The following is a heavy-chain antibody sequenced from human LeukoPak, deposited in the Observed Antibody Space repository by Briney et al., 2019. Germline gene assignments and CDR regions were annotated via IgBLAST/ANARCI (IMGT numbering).Heavy chain of an antibody. D-gene: IGHD3-10*01. V-gene: IGHV1-69*04. J-gene: IGHJ4*02. Sequence: SVKVSCKASGGTFSSYAISWVRQAPGQGLEWMGRIIPILGIANYAQKFQGRVTITTDESTSTAYMELSSLRSEDTAVYYCASQGLAWGVRYYFDYWGQGTLVTVSS. CDR1: GGTFSSYA. CDR3: ASQGLAWGVRYYFDY. CDR2: IIPILGIA.